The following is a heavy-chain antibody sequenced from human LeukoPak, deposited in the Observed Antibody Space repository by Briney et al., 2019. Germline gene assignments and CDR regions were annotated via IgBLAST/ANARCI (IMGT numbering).Heavy chain of an antibody. D-gene: IGHD2-15*01. CDR2: MRADGSKT. CDR1: GFTFSSYA. V-gene: IGHV3-30*02. Sequence: GGSLRLSCSASGFTFSSYAMHWVRQAPGKGLEWVAIMRADGSKTYSTDSVKGRFTISRDNSRITVYLQMNSLGAEDTAVYYCAKALEDCSGGGCFSGYMDVWGKGTTVIVSS. J-gene: IGHJ6*03. CDR3: AKALEDCSGGGCFSGYMDV.